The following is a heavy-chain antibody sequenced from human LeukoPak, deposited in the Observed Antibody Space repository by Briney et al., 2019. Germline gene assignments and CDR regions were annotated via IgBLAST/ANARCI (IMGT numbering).Heavy chain of an antibody. CDR2: ISHRGST. J-gene: IGHJ6*03. Sequence: SETLSLTCTVSGYSISNGYYWGWIRQPPGKGLEWVGSISHRGSTYYNPSLKSRVTISVDTSKNQFSLKLSSVTAADTAVYYCARNSGSYYYMDVWGKGTTVTVSS. CDR1: GYSISNGYY. D-gene: IGHD1-26*01. V-gene: IGHV4-38-2*02. CDR3: ARNSGSYYYMDV.